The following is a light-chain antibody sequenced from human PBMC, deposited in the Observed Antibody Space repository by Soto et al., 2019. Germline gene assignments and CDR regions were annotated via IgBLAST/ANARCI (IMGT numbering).Light chain of an antibody. J-gene: IGKJ5*01. CDR2: AAS. Sequence: DIQMTQSPSSLSSSVGDRVTITCQASQDISNYLNWYQHKPGKAPKLLIYAASSLQSGVPSRFSGSGSGTDFTLTISSLQPEDFATYYCQQSYRTPPITFGQGTRLEIK. CDR1: QDISNY. CDR3: QQSYRTPPIT. V-gene: IGKV1-39*01.